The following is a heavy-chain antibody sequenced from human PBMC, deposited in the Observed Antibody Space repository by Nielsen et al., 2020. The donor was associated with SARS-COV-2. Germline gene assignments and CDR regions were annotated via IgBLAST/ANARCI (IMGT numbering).Heavy chain of an antibody. CDR2: ISAYNGNT. Sequence: ASVKVSCKASGYTFTSYGISWVRQAPGQGLEWMGWISAYNGNTNYAQKLQGRVTMTTDTSTSTAYMELRSLRSDDTAVYYCARSGYCSSTSCYSGYYYYYYMDVWGKGTTVTVSS. V-gene: IGHV1-18*04. CDR1: GYTFTSYG. D-gene: IGHD2-2*02. CDR3: ARSGYCSSTSCYSGYYYYYYMDV. J-gene: IGHJ6*03.